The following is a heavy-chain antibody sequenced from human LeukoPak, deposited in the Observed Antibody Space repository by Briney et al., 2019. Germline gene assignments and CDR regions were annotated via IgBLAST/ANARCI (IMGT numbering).Heavy chain of an antibody. Sequence: ASVKVSCKASGYTFTSYGISWVRQAPGQGLEWMGWISAYNGNTNYAQKLQGRVTMTTDTSTSTAYMELRSLRSDDTAVYYRARMRRLVVQTDAFDIWGQGTMVTVSS. CDR3: ARMRRLVVQTDAFDI. J-gene: IGHJ3*02. CDR2: ISAYNGNT. V-gene: IGHV1-18*01. CDR1: GYTFTSYG. D-gene: IGHD2-15*01.